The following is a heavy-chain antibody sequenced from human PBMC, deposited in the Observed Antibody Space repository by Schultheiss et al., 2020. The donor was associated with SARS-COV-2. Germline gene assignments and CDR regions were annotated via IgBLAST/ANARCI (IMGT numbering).Heavy chain of an antibody. D-gene: IGHD2-21*02. CDR1: GFTFSTYS. J-gene: IGHJ4*02. CDR3: ARDSTYCSGDCSFDY. CDR2: ISGSSTAI. V-gene: IGHV3-48*01. Sequence: GGSLRLSCAASGFTFSTYSMNWVRQAPGKGLEWLSYISGSSTAIHYADSVKGRFTISGDNSKNTVYLQMNSLRAEDTAIYYCARDSTYCSGDCSFDYWGQGTLVTVSS.